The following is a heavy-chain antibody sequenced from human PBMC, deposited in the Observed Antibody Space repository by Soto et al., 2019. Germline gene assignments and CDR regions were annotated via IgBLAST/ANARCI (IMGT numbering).Heavy chain of an antibody. V-gene: IGHV3-33*01. Sequence: GGSLRLSCAASGFTFSSYGMHWVRQTPGKGLEWVAVLGFDGGGRYYADSVKGRFTISRDNSKNTLDLQMDSLRVEDTAIYYCAREPVGPDYAMDLWGQGTTVTVSS. CDR1: GFTFSSYG. CDR3: AREPVGPDYAMDL. D-gene: IGHD1-26*01. J-gene: IGHJ6*02. CDR2: LGFDGGGR.